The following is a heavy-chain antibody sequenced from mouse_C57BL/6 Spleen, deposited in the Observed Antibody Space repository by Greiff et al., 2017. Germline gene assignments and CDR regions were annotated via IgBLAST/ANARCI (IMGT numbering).Heavy chain of an antibody. CDR1: GYTFTSYW. Sequence: QVQLQQPGAELVKPGASVKMSCKASGYTFTSYWITWVKQRPGQGLEWIGDIYPGSGSTNSNEKFKSKATLTVDTSSSTAYMQLSSLTSEDSAVYYCARQDYYGSSRDWFAYWGQGTLVTVSA. CDR3: ARQDYYGSSRDWFAY. V-gene: IGHV1-55*01. CDR2: IYPGSGST. J-gene: IGHJ3*01. D-gene: IGHD1-1*01.